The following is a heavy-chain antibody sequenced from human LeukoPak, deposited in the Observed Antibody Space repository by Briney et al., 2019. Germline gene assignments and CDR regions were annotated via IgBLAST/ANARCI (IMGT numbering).Heavy chain of an antibody. V-gene: IGHV1-18*01. J-gene: IGHJ4*02. Sequence: ASVKVSCKASGYTFTSYGISWVRQAPGQGLEWMGWISAYNGNTNYAQKLQGRVTMTTDTSTSTAYMELRSLRSDDTAVYYCARGEAHSRYYYDSSGSLDFDYWGQGTLVTVSS. CDR3: ARGEAHSRYYYDSSGSLDFDY. D-gene: IGHD3-22*01. CDR2: ISAYNGNT. CDR1: GYTFTSYG.